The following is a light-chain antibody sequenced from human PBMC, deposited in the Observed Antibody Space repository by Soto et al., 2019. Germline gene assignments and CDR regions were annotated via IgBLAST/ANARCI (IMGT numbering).Light chain of an antibody. CDR3: QQYGSSPLFT. CDR1: QSVSSSY. Sequence: EIVLTQSPGTLSLSPGERATLSCRASQSVSSSYLAWYQQKPGQAPSLLIYGASSRATGIPDRFSGSGSGTDFTLTISRLEPEDFVVYYCQQYGSSPLFTFGPGTKVDIK. J-gene: IGKJ3*01. CDR2: GAS. V-gene: IGKV3-20*01.